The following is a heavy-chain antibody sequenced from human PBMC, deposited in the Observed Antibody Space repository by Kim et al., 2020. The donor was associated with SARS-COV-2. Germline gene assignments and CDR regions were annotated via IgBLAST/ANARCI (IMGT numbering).Heavy chain of an antibody. D-gene: IGHD2-2*01. CDR1: GYTFTSYY. Sequence: ASVKVSCKASGYTFTSYYMHWVRQAPGQGLEWMGIINPSGGSTSYAQKFQGRVTMTRDTSTSTVYMELSSLRSEDTAVYYCARNLYCSSTSCQRYYYYGMDVWGQGTTVTVSS. J-gene: IGHJ6*02. CDR3: ARNLYCSSTSCQRYYYYGMDV. CDR2: INPSGGST. V-gene: IGHV1-46*01.